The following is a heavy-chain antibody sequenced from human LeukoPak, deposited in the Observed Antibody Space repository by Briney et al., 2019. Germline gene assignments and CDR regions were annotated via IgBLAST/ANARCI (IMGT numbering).Heavy chain of an antibody. J-gene: IGHJ4*02. CDR1: GYTFTGYY. V-gene: IGHV1-2*02. CDR3: ARDDVLLWFGESH. Sequence: ASVKVSCKASGYTFTGYYMHWVRQAPGQGLEWMGWINPNSSGTNYAQKFQGRVTMTRDTSISTAYMELSRLRSDDTAVYYCARDDVLLWFGESHWGQGTLVTVSS. D-gene: IGHD3-10*01. CDR2: INPNSSGT.